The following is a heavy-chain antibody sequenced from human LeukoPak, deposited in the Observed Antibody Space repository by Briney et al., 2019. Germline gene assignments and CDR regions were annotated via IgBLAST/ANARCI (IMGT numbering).Heavy chain of an antibody. J-gene: IGHJ4*02. CDR3: TAGTGRSDFDY. CDR2: IKRKGDDGTI. CDR1: EFTFSNAW. Sequence: GGSLRLSCAASEFTFSNAWMSWVRQAPGRGLEWVGRIKRKGDDGTIDYAAPVKGRLSISRDDSKKTLYLQMKSLKSEDTAVYYCTAGTGRSDFDYWGQGTLVTVSS. V-gene: IGHV3-15*01. D-gene: IGHD3/OR15-3a*01.